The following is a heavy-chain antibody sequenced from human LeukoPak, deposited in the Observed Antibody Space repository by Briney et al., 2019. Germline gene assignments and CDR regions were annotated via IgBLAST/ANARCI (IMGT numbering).Heavy chain of an antibody. CDR2: IYHSGST. CDR1: GGSISSSNW. CDR3: ASTRWVYAHTYYYYMDV. D-gene: IGHD2-8*01. V-gene: IGHV4-4*02. Sequence: PSETLSLTCAVSGGSISSSNWWSWVRQPPGKGLEWIGEIYHSGSTNYNPSLKSRVTISVDKSKNQFSLKLSSVTAADTAVYYCASTRWVYAHTYYYYMDVWGKGTTVTVSS. J-gene: IGHJ6*03.